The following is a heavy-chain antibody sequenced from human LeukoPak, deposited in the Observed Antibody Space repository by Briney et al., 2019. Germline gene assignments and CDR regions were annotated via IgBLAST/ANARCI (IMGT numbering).Heavy chain of an antibody. CDR1: GFTFSSYD. V-gene: IGHV3-13*01. J-gene: IGHJ3*02. CDR2: IGTAGDT. Sequence: PGGSLRLSCAASGFTFSSYDMHWVRQATGKGLEWVSAIGTAGDTYYPGSVKGRFTISRENAKNSSYLQMNSLRAGDTAVYYCARGRQQWLTDDAFDIWGQGTMVTVSS. D-gene: IGHD6-19*01. CDR3: ARGRQQWLTDDAFDI.